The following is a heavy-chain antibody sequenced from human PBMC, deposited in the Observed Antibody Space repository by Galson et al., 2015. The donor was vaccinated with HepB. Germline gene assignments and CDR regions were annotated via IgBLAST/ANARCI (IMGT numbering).Heavy chain of an antibody. V-gene: IGHV1-2*04. Sequence: SVKVSCKASGYTFTGYYMHWVRQAPGQGLEWMGWINPNSGGTNYAQKFQGWVTMTRDTSISTAYMELSRLRSDDTAVYYCAREFSSGWQGRFDYWGQGTLVTVSS. D-gene: IGHD6-19*01. J-gene: IGHJ4*02. CDR2: INPNSGGT. CDR1: GYTFTGYY. CDR3: AREFSSGWQGRFDY.